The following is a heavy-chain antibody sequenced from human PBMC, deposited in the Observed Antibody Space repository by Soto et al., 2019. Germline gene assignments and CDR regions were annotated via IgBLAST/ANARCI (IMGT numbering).Heavy chain of an antibody. D-gene: IGHD1-1*01. CDR1: GDTFDTFA. V-gene: IGHV1-69*12. CDR3: ARDKGRGQLGGNYYYALDV. J-gene: IGHJ6*02. CDR2: IIPIFRTP. Sequence: QVQLEQSGAEVLKPGSSVKLSCKTSGDTFDTFAISWVRQAPGQGLEWMGGIIPIFRTPDYAQKFQGRVTITADVSTSTDCMELSSMRSEDRAVYYWARDKGRGQLGGNYYYALDVWGQGTTVTVSS.